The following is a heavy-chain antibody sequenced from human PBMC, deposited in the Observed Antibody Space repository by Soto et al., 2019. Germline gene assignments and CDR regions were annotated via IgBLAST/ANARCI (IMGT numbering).Heavy chain of an antibody. D-gene: IGHD3-22*01. J-gene: IGHJ3*02. CDR2: IYWDDDK. CDR3: AIRRGNPYYYDSGGAFDI. Sequence: QITLKESGPTLVKPTQTLTLTCTFSGFSLSTSGVGVGWIRQPPGKALEWLALIYWDDDKRYSPSLKSRLTITKDTSKNQVVLTMTNMDPVDTATYYCAIRRGNPYYYDSGGAFDIWGQGTMVTVSS. CDR1: GFSLSTSGVG. V-gene: IGHV2-5*02.